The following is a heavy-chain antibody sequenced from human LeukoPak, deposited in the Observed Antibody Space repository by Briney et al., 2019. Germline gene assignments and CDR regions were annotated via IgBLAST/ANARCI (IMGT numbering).Heavy chain of an antibody. J-gene: IGHJ6*03. CDR3: AKDRCSNGIGCYYYYMDV. CDR2: ISGSGGST. CDR1: GFTFSSYA. Sequence: PGGSLRLSCAASGFTFSSYAMSWVRQAPWKGLEWVSAISGSGGSTYYADSVKGRFSISRDSSKNILYLQVNSLRAEDTAVYYCAKDRCSNGIGCYYYYMDVWGKGTTVTISS. V-gene: IGHV3-23*01. D-gene: IGHD2-8*01.